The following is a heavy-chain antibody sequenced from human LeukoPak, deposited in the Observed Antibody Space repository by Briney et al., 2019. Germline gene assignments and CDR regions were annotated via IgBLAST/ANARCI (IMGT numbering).Heavy chain of an antibody. CDR3: ASSGRYCSGGSCYPY. J-gene: IGHJ4*02. D-gene: IGHD2-15*01. CDR2: IYYSGST. V-gene: IGHV4-59*01. CDR1: GGSISSYY. Sequence: ASETLSLTCTVSGGSISSYYWSWIRQPPGKGLEWIGYIYYSGSTNYNPSLKSRVTISVDTSKNQFSLKLSSVTAADTAVYYCASSGRYCSGGSCYPYWGQGTLVTVSS.